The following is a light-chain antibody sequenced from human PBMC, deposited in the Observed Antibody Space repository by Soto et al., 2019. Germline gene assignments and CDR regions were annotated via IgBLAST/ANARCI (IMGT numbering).Light chain of an antibody. CDR3: SSYTRASTPYV. Sequence: QSALTQPASVSGSPGQSITISCVVTSSDVGRYTYVSWYQQYPGKAPKLIIYDDYNRPSGVSNRLSGSKSGNTASLTISGLQAEDGADYYCSSYTRASTPYVFGSGTKVTVL. V-gene: IGLV2-14*01. J-gene: IGLJ1*01. CDR1: SSDVGRYTY. CDR2: DDY.